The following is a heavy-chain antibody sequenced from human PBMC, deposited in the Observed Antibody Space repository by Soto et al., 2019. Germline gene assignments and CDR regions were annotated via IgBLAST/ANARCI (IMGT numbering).Heavy chain of an antibody. CDR2: MSPGGNSQ. D-gene: IGHD3-22*01. Sequence: GGSLRLSCASPGFNFNIHALHWIRQAPGEGLEWVAVMSPGGNSQYYADSVKGRFTISRDTSKSTLYLQMTSLRPEDTAVYYCASGAAFYYDARCYWGQGSRVTVSS. V-gene: IGHV3-30-3*01. CDR1: GFNFNIHA. J-gene: IGHJ4*02. CDR3: ASGAAFYYDARCY.